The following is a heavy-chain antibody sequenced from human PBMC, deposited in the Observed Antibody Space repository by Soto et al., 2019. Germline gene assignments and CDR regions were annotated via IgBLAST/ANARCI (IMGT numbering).Heavy chain of an antibody. CDR2: ISAHNGNT. CDR3: ARGRYGDY. Sequence: QVHLVQSGAEVKKPGASVKVSCKGSGYAFTTYGITWVRQAPGQGLEWMGWISAHNGNTNYAPKPQGRVTVTRDTSTSTAYMELRSLRSDATAVYDCARGRYGDYWGQGALVTVSS. D-gene: IGHD1-1*01. CDR1: GYAFTTYG. J-gene: IGHJ4*02. V-gene: IGHV1-18*01.